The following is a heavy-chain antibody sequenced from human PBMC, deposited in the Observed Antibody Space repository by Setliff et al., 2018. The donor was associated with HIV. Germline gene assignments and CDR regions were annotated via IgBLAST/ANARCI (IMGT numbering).Heavy chain of an antibody. CDR1: GASIGRRSDC. J-gene: IGHJ4*02. CDR3: AVWNDSRRYYYLGGFDY. D-gene: IGHD3-22*01. V-gene: IGHV4-39*01. CDR2: FYYSWNT. Sequence: SETLSLTCTVSGASIGRRSDCWGWIRQPPGKGLEWIGSFYYSWNTYYNPSLKSRVTIAVDTSKNQFSLKLSSVTAADTAVYYCAVWNDSRRYYYLGGFDYWGQGARVTVSS.